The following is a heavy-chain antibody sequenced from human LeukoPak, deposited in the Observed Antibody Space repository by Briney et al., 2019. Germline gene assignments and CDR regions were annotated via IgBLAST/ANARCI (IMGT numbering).Heavy chain of an antibody. CDR3: ARAPYTSGWYRGDNDY. CDR2: ISGGSGTR. Sequence: PGGSLRLSCAASGFTFSSYSMNRVRQAPGKGLEWVSYISGGSGTRYYAGSVKGRFTISRDNAKNSLYLQMNSLRAEDTAVYYCARAPYTSGWYRGDNDYWGQGTLVTVSS. CDR1: GFTFSSYS. D-gene: IGHD6-19*01. V-gene: IGHV3-48*01. J-gene: IGHJ4*02.